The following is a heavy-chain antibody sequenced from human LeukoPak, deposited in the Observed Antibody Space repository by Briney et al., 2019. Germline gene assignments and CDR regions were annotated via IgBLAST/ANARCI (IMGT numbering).Heavy chain of an antibody. V-gene: IGHV1-2*02. D-gene: IGHD6-19*01. Sequence: GASVKVSCKASGYTFTGYYMHWVRQAPGQGLEWMGWINPNSGGTKYTQKFQGRVTMTRDTSISTGYMELSSLRSDDTAVYYCAWYSSGWYSDYWGQGTLVTVSS. CDR2: INPNSGGT. J-gene: IGHJ4*02. CDR1: GYTFTGYY. CDR3: AWYSSGWYSDY.